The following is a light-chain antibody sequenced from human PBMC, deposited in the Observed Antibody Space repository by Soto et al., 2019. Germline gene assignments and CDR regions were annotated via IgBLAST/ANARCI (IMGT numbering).Light chain of an antibody. J-gene: IGKJ1*01. CDR1: QSISTW. Sequence: DIQMTHSPSTLSASVGDRVTITCRASQSISTWLAWYQQKPGKAPKLLIYKASSLESGVPSRFSGSGSGTEFTLTIISLQPDDFATYYCQQYNSYSTFGQGPKVEIQ. CDR3: QQYNSYST. CDR2: KAS. V-gene: IGKV1-5*03.